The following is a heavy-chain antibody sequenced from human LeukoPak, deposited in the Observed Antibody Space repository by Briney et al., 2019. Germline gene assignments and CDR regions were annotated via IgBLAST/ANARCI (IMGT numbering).Heavy chain of an antibody. CDR3: ARDCSGGSCYGAFDI. J-gene: IGHJ3*02. CDR1: GASIRSGDYY. CDR2: IYDSGST. D-gene: IGHD2-15*01. V-gene: IGHV4-30-4*01. Sequence: SQTLSLTCTVSGASIRSGDYYWSWIRRPPGKGLEWIGYIYDSGSTYYNPSLKSRITISVDTSENRFSLKLSSVTATDTAVYYCARDCSGGSCYGAFDIWGQGTMVTVSS.